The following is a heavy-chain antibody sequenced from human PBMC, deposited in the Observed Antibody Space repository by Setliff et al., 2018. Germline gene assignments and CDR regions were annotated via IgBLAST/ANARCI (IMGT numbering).Heavy chain of an antibody. J-gene: IGHJ5*02. D-gene: IGHD1-1*01. CDR3: ARLGRERSTFAWLDA. V-gene: IGHV5-10-1*01. CDR1: GYNFANHW. Sequence: ESLKISCQASGYNFANHWIAWVRLMPGKGLEYMGRTDPGDSYADYSPSFEGLVTISADKSRTTVYLQWTSLQASDTALYLCARLGRERSTFAWLDAWGQGTQVTVSS. CDR2: TDPGDSYA.